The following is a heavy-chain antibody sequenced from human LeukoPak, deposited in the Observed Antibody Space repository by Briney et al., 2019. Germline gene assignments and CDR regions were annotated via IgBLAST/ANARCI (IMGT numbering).Heavy chain of an antibody. Sequence: GGSLRLSCAASGFTVSSNHMSWVRQAPGKGLECVSVMYSGGDTYYAGSVKGRFTFSRDNSKNTLYLQMNSLRAEDTAVYYCARVWEISFDSWGQGSLVTVSA. CDR3: ARVWEISFDS. CDR2: MYSGGDT. J-gene: IGHJ4*02. D-gene: IGHD3-16*02. CDR1: GFTVSSNH. V-gene: IGHV3-53*01.